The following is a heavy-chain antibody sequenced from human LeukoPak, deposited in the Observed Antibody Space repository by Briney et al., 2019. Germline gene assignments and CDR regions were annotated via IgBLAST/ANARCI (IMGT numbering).Heavy chain of an antibody. CDR2: ISSSSGYI. V-gene: IGHV3-21*01. CDR1: GFTFSSYS. Sequence: GGSLRLSCAASGFTFSSYSMNWVRQAPGKGLEWISSISSSSGYIYCADSVKGRFTISRDNAKNSLYLQMNSLRAEDTAVYYCARVPSDYWGQGTLVTVSS. CDR3: ARVPSDY. J-gene: IGHJ4*02.